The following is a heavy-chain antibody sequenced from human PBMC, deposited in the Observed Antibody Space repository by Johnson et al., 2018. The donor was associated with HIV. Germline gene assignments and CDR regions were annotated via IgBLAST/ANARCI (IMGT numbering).Heavy chain of an antibody. CDR1: GFTFDDYA. V-gene: IGHV3-30*04. J-gene: IGHJ3*02. CDR2: ISYDGSNK. CDR3: ARDQGGNHNAFDI. Sequence: QVQLVESGGCLVHPGRSLRLSCAASGFTFDDYAMHWVRQAPGKGLEWVAVISYDGSNKYYADSVKGRFTISRDNSKNTLYLQMNSLRAEDTAVYYCARDQGGNHNAFDIWGQGTMVTVSS. D-gene: IGHD1-14*01.